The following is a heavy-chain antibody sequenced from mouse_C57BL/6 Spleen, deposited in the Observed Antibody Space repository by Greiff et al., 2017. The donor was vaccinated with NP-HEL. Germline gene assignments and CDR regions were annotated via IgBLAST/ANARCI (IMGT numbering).Heavy chain of an antibody. CDR3: ARVGIYYDYDEDYAMDY. D-gene: IGHD2-4*01. CDR1: GYSITSGYY. J-gene: IGHJ4*01. V-gene: IGHV3-6*01. CDR2: ISYDGSN. Sequence: EVQLQQSGPGLVKPSQSLSLTCSVTGYSITSGYYWNWIRQFPGNKLEWMGYISYDGSNNYNPSLKNRISITRDTSKNQFFLKLNSVTTEDTATYYCARVGIYYDYDEDYAMDYWGQGTSVTVSS.